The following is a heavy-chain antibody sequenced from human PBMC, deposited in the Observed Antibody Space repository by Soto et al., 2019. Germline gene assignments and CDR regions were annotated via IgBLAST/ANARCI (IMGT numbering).Heavy chain of an antibody. CDR2: ISYDGSNK. Sequence: GRCRRLSCAASGFTSSSYGMRWVRQAQGKGIEWVAVISYDGSNKYYADSVKGRFTISRDNAKNTLYLQMSSLRAEDTAVYYCAKGPGAEYYGSGNDWDFDLWGRGTLVTVSS. V-gene: IGHV3-30*18. J-gene: IGHJ2*01. CDR1: GFTSSSYG. D-gene: IGHD3-10*01. CDR3: AKGPGAEYYGSGNDWDFDL.